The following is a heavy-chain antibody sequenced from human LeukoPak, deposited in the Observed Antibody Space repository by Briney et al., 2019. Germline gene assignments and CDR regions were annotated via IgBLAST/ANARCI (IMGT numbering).Heavy chain of an antibody. V-gene: IGHV3-30*02. Sequence: GGSLRLSCAASGFTFSSYGMHWVRQAPGKGLEWVAFIRYDGNNKYYADSVKGRFTISRDNSKNTLYLQMNSLRAEDTAVYAKDSYSYDVGYFDYWGQGTLVTVSS. CDR3: DSYSYDVGYFDY. CDR1: GFTFSSYG. J-gene: IGHJ4*02. D-gene: IGHD5-18*01. CDR2: IRYDGNNK.